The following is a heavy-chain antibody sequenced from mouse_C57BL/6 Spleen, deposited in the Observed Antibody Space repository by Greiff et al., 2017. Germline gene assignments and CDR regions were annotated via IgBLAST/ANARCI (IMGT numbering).Heavy chain of an antibody. CDR3: ARGYSNSWFAY. J-gene: IGHJ3*01. D-gene: IGHD2-5*01. V-gene: IGHV3-1*01. CDR2: ISYSGST. Sequence: EVQLQQSGPGTVKPSQSLSLTCTVTGYSITSGYDWHWIRHFPGNKLEWMGYISYSGSTNYNPSLKSRISITHDTSKNHFFLKLNSVTSEDTATYYCARGYSNSWFAYWGQGTLVTVSA. CDR1: GYSITSGYD.